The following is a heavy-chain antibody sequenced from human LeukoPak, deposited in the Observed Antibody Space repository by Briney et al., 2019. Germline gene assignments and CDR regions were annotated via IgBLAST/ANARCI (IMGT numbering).Heavy chain of an antibody. CDR3: ATYRQVLLPFES. CDR2: IFPSGGEI. V-gene: IGHV3-23*01. Sequence: GTLRLSCAASGFTFSTFAMIWVRQPPGKGLGWVSSIFPSGGEIHYADSVRGRFTISRDNSKSTLSLQMNSLRAEDTAIYYCATYRQVLLPFESWGQGTLVTVSS. CDR1: GFTFSTFA. J-gene: IGHJ4*02. D-gene: IGHD2-8*02.